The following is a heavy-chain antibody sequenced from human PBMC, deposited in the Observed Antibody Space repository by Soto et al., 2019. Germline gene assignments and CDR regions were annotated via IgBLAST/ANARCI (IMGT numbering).Heavy chain of an antibody. CDR3: ARGGSGERRTDGDYYYYYPMDV. Sequence: GGSLRLSCASSGFTFASYNMLWVRQAPGKGLEWVAPISTNSDYIYHADSVKGRFTVSRDNAKKSLFLEMTTLRDEDTAVYYCARGGSGERRTDGDYYYYYPMDVWGQGTTVTVSS. CDR1: GFTFASYN. J-gene: IGHJ6*02. D-gene: IGHD3-16*01. V-gene: IGHV3-21*01. CDR2: ISTNSDYI.